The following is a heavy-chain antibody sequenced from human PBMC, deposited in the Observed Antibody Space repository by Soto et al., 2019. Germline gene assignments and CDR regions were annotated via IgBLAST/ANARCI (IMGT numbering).Heavy chain of an antibody. CDR3: ARDTPSGYCSGGSCDTYAFDS. V-gene: IGHV4-34*01. Sequence: QVQLQQWGAGLLKPSETLSLTCAVYGGSFSGYYWSWIRQPPGKGLAGIGEINHSGSTNYNPSLKSRDTISVDTSKNQFSLKLSSVTAADTAVYYCARDTPSGYCSGGSCDTYAFDSWGQGKMVTVAS. CDR2: INHSGST. J-gene: IGHJ3*02. CDR1: GGSFSGYY. D-gene: IGHD2-15*01.